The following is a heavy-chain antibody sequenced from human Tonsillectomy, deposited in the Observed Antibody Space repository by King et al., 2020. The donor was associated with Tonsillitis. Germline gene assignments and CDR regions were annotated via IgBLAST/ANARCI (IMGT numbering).Heavy chain of an antibody. CDR2: VYASGNT. CDR3: ARDRGDYYDSATYDPLYFDS. D-gene: IGHD3-22*01. CDR1: GVSMRTTY. Sequence: MQLQESGPGLVKSSETLSLTCSVSGVSMRTTYWSWIRRPAGKGLEWIGRVYASGNTYSNPSLTSRISLSIDTSKNQSSLRLSSVTAADTAVYYCARDRGDYYDSATYDPLYFDSWGQGILVTVSS. V-gene: IGHV4-4*07. J-gene: IGHJ4*02.